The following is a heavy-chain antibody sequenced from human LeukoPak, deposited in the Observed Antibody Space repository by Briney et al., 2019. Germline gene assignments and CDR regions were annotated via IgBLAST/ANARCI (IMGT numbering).Heavy chain of an antibody. Sequence: ASVKVSCKASGYTFTGYYMHWVRQAPEQGLEWVGWINPNSGGTNYAQKFQGRVTMTRDTSISTAYMELSRLRSDDTAVYYCARDPGGDGYNLPDYWGQGTLVTVSS. D-gene: IGHD5-24*01. CDR2: INPNSGGT. J-gene: IGHJ4*02. CDR1: GYTFTGYY. V-gene: IGHV1-2*02. CDR3: ARDPGGDGYNLPDY.